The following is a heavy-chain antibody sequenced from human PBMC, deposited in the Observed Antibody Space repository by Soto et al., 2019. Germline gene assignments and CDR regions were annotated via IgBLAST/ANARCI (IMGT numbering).Heavy chain of an antibody. Sequence: PSETLSLTCTVSGGSISSSSYYWGWIRQPPGKGLEWIGSIYYSGSTYYNPSLKSRVTISVDTSKNQFSLKLSSVTAADTAVYYCARRFDSDSPTTDTWELPYWYFDLWGRGTLVTVSS. D-gene: IGHD1-26*01. J-gene: IGHJ2*01. CDR3: ARRFDSDSPTTDTWELPYWYFDL. V-gene: IGHV4-39*01. CDR1: GGSISSSSYY. CDR2: IYYSGST.